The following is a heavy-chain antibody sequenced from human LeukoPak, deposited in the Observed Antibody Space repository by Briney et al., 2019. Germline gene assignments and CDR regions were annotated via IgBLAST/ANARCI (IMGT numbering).Heavy chain of an antibody. J-gene: IGHJ3*02. CDR1: GGSISSGDYY. Sequence: SSETLSLTCTVSGGSISSGDYYWGWIRQPPGKGLEWIGSIYLSGSTYYNPSLKSRVTISVDTSKNQFSLKLSSVTAADTAVYYCARNGLWFGELYAFDIWGQGTMVTVSS. D-gene: IGHD3-10*01. CDR3: ARNGLWFGELYAFDI. CDR2: IYLSGST. V-gene: IGHV4-39*07.